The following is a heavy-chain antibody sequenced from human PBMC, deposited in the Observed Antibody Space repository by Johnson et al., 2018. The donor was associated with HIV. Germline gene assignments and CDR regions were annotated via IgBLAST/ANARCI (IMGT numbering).Heavy chain of an antibody. J-gene: IGHJ3*02. CDR3: TRDRRQFLEWLSDGFDI. V-gene: IGHV3-13*01. Sequence: VLLVESGGGLVQPGGSLRISCAASGFTFSSYDMHWVRQATGKGLEWVSAIGTAGDTYYPGSVKGRFTISRENAKNSLYLQMNSLRAEDTALYYCTRDRRQFLEWLSDGFDIWGQGTVVAVSS. D-gene: IGHD3-3*01. CDR2: IGTAGDT. CDR1: GFTFSSYD.